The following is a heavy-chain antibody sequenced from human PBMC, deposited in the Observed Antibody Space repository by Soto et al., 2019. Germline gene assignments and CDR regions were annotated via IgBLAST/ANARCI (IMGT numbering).Heavy chain of an antibody. CDR3: ARMYGYSYGYLDY. D-gene: IGHD5-18*01. V-gene: IGHV4-38-2*01. CDR1: GYSISSGYY. Sequence: SETLSLTCAVSGYSISSGYYWGWIRQPPGKGLEWIGSLYHSGSTSYNPSLKSRVTISVDTSKNQFSLKLTSVTAADTAVYYCARMYGYSYGYLDYWGQGTQVTVSS. J-gene: IGHJ4*02. CDR2: LYHSGST.